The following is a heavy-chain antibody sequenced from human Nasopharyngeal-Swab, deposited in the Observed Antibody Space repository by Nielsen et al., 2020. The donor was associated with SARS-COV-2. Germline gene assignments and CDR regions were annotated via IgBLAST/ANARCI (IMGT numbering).Heavy chain of an antibody. D-gene: IGHD6-13*01. V-gene: IGHV3-74*01. CDR3: ARGSISAAGTQDF. CDR1: GFTFSNHW. J-gene: IGHJ4*02. Sequence: GESLKISCAASGFTFSNHWTHWVRQAPGKGLVWVSRLNSLGSGTSYADSVKGRFTISRDNTRNTLYLQMHSLRAEDTAVYYCARGSISAAGTQDFWGQGTLVTVSS. CDR2: LNSLGSGT.